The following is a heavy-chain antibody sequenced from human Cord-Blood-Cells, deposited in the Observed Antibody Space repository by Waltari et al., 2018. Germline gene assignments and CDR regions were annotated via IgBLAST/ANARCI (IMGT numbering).Heavy chain of an antibody. Sequence: QVQLVQSGAEVKKPGASVKVSCQASGYTFTCYDINWVRQATGQGLEWMGWMNPNSGNTGYAQKFQGRVTMTRNTSISTAYMELSSLRSEDTAVYYCAVSGYDFADFDYWGQGTLVTVSS. V-gene: IGHV1-8*01. J-gene: IGHJ4*02. CDR3: AVSGYDFADFDY. CDR2: MNPNSGNT. CDR1: GYTFTCYD. D-gene: IGHD5-12*01.